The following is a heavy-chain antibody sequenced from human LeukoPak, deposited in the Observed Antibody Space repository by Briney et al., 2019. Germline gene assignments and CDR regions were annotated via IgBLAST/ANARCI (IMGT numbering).Heavy chain of an antibody. CDR1: GGSISSYY. J-gene: IGHJ4*02. Sequence: SETLSLTCTVSGGSISSYYWSWIRQPPGKGLEWIGYIYYSGSTNYNPSLKSRVTISVDTSKNQFSLKLSSVTAADTAVYYCARAGVDYGDYSLDYWGQGTLVTVSS. CDR3: ARAGVDYGDYSLDY. D-gene: IGHD4-17*01. CDR2: IYYSGST. V-gene: IGHV4-59*01.